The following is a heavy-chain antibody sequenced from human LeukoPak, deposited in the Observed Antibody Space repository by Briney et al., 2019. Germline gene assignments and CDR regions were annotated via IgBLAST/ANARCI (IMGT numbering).Heavy chain of an antibody. D-gene: IGHD3/OR15-3a*01. J-gene: IGHJ5*02. V-gene: IGHV1-3*01. CDR2: INAGNGNT. CDR3: ARVRPTLDSRPFNWFDP. CDR1: GYTFTSYA. Sequence: ASVKVSCKASGYTFTSYAMHWVRQAPGQRLEWMGWINAGNGNTKYSQKFHDRITITRDTSASTAYMELSSLRSEDTAIYYCARVRPTLDSRPFNWFDPWGQGTLVTVSS.